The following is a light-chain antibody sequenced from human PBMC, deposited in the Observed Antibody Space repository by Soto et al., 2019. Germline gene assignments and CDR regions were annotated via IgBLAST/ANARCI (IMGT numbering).Light chain of an antibody. CDR1: QSVTISY. Sequence: EVVLTQSPGTLSLSPGERATLSCRASQSVTISYLAWFQQKPGQAPRLLIYGARSRATGVPDRFSGSGSGTDFSLTISRLEPEDFAVYYCQQYGTSPCTFGQGTKVEIK. CDR2: GAR. J-gene: IGKJ1*01. V-gene: IGKV3-20*01. CDR3: QQYGTSPCT.